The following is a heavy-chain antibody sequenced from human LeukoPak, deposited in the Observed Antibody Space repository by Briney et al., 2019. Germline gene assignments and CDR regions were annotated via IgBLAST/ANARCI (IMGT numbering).Heavy chain of an antibody. Sequence: GESLKISCKGFGYSFSNYWIGWVRQMPGKGLEWMGIIYPGDSVTRYSPSFQGQVTISADKSISNAYLQWSSLKASDTAMYYCARQDHSSSWNWFDPWGQGTLVIVSS. CDR2: IYPGDSVT. J-gene: IGHJ5*02. CDR3: ARQDHSSSWNWFDP. V-gene: IGHV5-51*01. D-gene: IGHD6-13*01. CDR1: GYSFSNYW.